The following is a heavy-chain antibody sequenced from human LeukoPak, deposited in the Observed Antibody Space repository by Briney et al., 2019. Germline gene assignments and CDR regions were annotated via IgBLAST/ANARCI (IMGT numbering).Heavy chain of an antibody. CDR3: ARDGRIAARPGYYYYMDV. J-gene: IGHJ6*03. CDR2: INTDGSST. CDR1: GFTFSNAW. V-gene: IGHV3-74*01. Sequence: GGSLRLSCAASGFTFSNAWMSWVRQAPGKGLVWVSRINTDGSSTSYADSVKGRFTISRDNAKNTLYLQMNSLRAEDTAVYYCARDGRIAARPGYYYYMDVWGKGTTVAVSS. D-gene: IGHD6-6*01.